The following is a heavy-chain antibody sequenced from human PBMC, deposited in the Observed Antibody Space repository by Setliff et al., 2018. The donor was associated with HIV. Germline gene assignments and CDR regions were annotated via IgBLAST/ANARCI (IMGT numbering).Heavy chain of an antibody. CDR2: IIPIFGTT. Sequence: GASVKVSCKASGGTFSSYAISWVRQAPGQGLEWMGGIIPIFGTTNYAQKFQGRVTITADEWTSTAYMELSSLRSEDTAVYYCARDHMSVGAWVGATSRGLFQHWGQGTLVTVSS. D-gene: IGHD1-26*01. J-gene: IGHJ1*01. CDR1: GGTFSSYA. CDR3: ARDHMSVGAWVGATSRGLFQH. V-gene: IGHV1-69*13.